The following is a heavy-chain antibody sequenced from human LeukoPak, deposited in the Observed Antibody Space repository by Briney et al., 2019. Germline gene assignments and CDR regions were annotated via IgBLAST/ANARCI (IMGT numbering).Heavy chain of an antibody. Sequence: SETLSLTCAVYGGSFSGYYWGWIRQPPGKGLEWIGSIYYSGSTYYNPSLKSRVTISVDTSKNQFSLKLSSVTAADTAVYYCARDFSRQRWLQLTPFDYWGQGTLVTVSS. V-gene: IGHV4-34*01. D-gene: IGHD5-24*01. J-gene: IGHJ4*02. CDR2: IYYSGST. CDR1: GGSFSGYY. CDR3: ARDFSRQRWLQLTPFDY.